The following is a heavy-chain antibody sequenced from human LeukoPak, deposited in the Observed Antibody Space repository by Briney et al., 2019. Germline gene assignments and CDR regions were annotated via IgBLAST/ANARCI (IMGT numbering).Heavy chain of an antibody. D-gene: IGHD6-19*01. CDR1: GFIFSSYW. CDR2: INGDGTST. Sequence: GGSLRLSCAASGFIFSSYWMHWVRRKPGEGPLWLSRINGDGTSTAYAHSVQGRFIISRDNAKNTLYLQMNSLRVDDTAVYYCARQWYSPSDYWGLGTVVTVSS. J-gene: IGHJ4*02. V-gene: IGHV3-74*03. CDR3: ARQWYSPSDY.